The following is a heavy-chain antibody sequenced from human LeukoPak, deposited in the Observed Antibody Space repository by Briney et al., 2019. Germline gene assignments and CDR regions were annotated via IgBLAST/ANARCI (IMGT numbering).Heavy chain of an antibody. D-gene: IGHD3-3*01. CDR2: IYYSGST. Sequence: SETLSLTPTVSGGPVSSGGNSRSWIHQYPEKGLEWIGYIYYSGSTYYNPSLKSRVTISVDTSKNQFSLKLSSVTAADTAVYYCARASDFWSGHNWFDPWGQGTLVTVSS. CDR3: ARASDFWSGHNWFDP. CDR1: GGPVSSGGNS. V-gene: IGHV4-31*03. J-gene: IGHJ5*02.